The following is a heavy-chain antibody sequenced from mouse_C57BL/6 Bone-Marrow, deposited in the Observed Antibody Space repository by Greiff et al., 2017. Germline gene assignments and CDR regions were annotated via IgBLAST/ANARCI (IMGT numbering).Heavy chain of an antibody. CDR3: ARWRFITTVNYLDY. CDR2: IDPSDSYT. CDR1: GYTFTSYW. V-gene: IGHV1-59*01. J-gene: IGHJ2*01. D-gene: IGHD1-1*01. Sequence: QVQLQQPGAELVRPGSSVKLSCKASGYTFTSYWMHWVKQRPGQGLEWIGVIDPSDSYTNYNQKFKGKATLTVDTSSSTAYMQLSSLTSEDSAVYYCARWRFITTVNYLDYWGQGTTLTVSS.